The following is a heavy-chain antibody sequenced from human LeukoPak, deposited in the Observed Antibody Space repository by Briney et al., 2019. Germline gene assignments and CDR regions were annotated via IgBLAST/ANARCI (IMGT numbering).Heavy chain of an antibody. D-gene: IGHD5-24*01. J-gene: IGHJ4*02. Sequence: GGSLRLSCAASGFTFTSYSMNWVRQAPGKGLEWVSYISSSGSTTYHADSVKGRFTISRDNAKNSLYLQMNSLRDEDTAVYYCARDRGYNPYFDYWGQGTLVTVSS. CDR1: GFTFTSYS. V-gene: IGHV3-48*02. CDR2: ISSSGSTT. CDR3: ARDRGYNPYFDY.